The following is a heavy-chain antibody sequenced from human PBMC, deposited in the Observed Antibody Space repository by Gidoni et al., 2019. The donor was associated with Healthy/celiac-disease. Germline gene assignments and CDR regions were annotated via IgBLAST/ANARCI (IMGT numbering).Heavy chain of an antibody. Sequence: EVQLLESGGGLVQPGGSLRLSCAASGFTFSSYARRWVRPAPGKGLEWVSAISGSGGSTYYADSVKGRFTISRDNSKNTLYLQMNSLRAEDTAVYYCAKYPVRQWLGDFDYWGQGTLVTVSS. CDR3: AKYPVRQWLGDFDY. CDR1: GFTFSSYA. J-gene: IGHJ4*02. D-gene: IGHD6-19*01. V-gene: IGHV3-23*01. CDR2: ISGSGGST.